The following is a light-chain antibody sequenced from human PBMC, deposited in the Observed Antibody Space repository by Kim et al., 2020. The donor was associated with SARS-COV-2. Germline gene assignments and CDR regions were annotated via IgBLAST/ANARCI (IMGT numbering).Light chain of an antibody. CDR3: QQRSNWPPT. V-gene: IGKV3-11*01. Sequence: LSPGESATLSCRASQSVSSYLAWYQQRPGQAPRLLIYDASNRAAGIPARFSGSGSGIDFTLTISSLEPEDFALYYCQQRSNWPPTFGGGTKVDIK. CDR1: QSVSSY. CDR2: DAS. J-gene: IGKJ4*01.